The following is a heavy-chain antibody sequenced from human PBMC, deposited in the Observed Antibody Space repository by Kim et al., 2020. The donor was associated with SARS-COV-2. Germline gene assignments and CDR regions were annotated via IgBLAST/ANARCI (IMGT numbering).Heavy chain of an antibody. Sequence: YSGSTNYNPSLKSRVTISVDTSKNQFSLKLSSVTAADTAVYYCARDSGKLWGQGTLVTVSS. J-gene: IGHJ4*02. CDR2: YSGST. CDR3: ARDSGKL. D-gene: IGHD1-1*01. V-gene: IGHV4-59*01.